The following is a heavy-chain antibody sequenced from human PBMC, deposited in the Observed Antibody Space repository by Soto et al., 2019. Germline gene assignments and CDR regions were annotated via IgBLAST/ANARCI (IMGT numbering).Heavy chain of an antibody. J-gene: IGHJ4*01. Sequence: HPGGPLRLSCAASGFTFSTYCMHWVRQVPGKGQVWVSHIDNDGISATYADTVKGRFTISRDSAKNTPYLTMKGLRAEDTTVYYHVRDDFGLEIYYWGLGSLVTVSS. CDR3: VRDDFGLEIYY. V-gene: IGHV3-74*01. CDR2: IDNDGISA. CDR1: GFTFSTYC. D-gene: IGHD3-16*01.